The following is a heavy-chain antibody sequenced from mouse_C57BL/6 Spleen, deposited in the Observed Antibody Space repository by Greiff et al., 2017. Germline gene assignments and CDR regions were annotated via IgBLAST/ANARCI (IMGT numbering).Heavy chain of an antibody. Sequence: VQLQQSGTVLARPGASVKMSCKTSGYTFTSYWMHWVKQRPGQGLEWIGAIYPGNSDTSYNQKFKGKDKLTAVTSASTAYMELSSLTNEDSAVYYCTRGYYSNYGGFAYWGQGTLVTVSA. CDR2: IYPGNSDT. V-gene: IGHV1-5*01. J-gene: IGHJ3*01. CDR3: TRGYYSNYGGFAY. D-gene: IGHD2-5*01. CDR1: GYTFTSYW.